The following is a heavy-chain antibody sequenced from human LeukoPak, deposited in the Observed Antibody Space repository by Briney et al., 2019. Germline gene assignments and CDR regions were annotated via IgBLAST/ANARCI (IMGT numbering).Heavy chain of an antibody. D-gene: IGHD3-22*01. Sequence: PGGSLRLSCAASGFTFSSYAMHWVRQAPGKGLEWVAVISYDGSNKYYADSVKGRFTISRDNSKNTLYLQMNSLRAEDTAVYYCAKHRRHYDSSGYYSCYFDYWGQGTLVTVSS. J-gene: IGHJ4*02. CDR3: AKHRRHYDSSGYYSCYFDY. V-gene: IGHV3-30*04. CDR1: GFTFSSYA. CDR2: ISYDGSNK.